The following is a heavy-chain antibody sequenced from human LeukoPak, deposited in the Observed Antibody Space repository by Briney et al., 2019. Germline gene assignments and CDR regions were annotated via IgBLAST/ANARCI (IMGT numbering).Heavy chain of an antibody. CDR1: GYSISSGYY. J-gene: IGHJ6*03. CDR3: ARSPKAYSSSSLYYYYMDV. D-gene: IGHD6-6*01. Sequence: SETLSLTCTVSGYSISSGYYWGWIRQPPGKGLEWIGSTYHSGSTYYNPSLKSRVTISVDTSKNQFSLKLSSVTAADTAVYYCARSPKAYSSSSLYYYYMDVWGKGTTVTVSS. V-gene: IGHV4-38-2*02. CDR2: TYHSGST.